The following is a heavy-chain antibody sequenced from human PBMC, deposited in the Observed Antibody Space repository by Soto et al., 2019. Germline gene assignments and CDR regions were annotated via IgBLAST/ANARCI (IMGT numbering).Heavy chain of an antibody. D-gene: IGHD3-10*01. CDR3: ANWFEGTMASFDY. J-gene: IGHJ4*02. Sequence: GGLLRLSCAASGFTLSNYAMTWARQAPGKGLEWVSSISGSGDRTYYADSVKGRFTISRDNSKSTLYLQMNSLRAEHPPLSSSANWFEGTMASFDYWAQGILLT. CDR2: ISGSGDRT. CDR1: GFTLSNYA. V-gene: IGHV3-23*01.